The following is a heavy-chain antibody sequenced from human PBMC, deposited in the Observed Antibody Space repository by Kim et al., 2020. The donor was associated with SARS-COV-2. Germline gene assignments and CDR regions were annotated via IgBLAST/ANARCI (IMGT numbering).Heavy chain of an antibody. CDR2: INHSGST. CDR3: ARAIAAAGTPVDY. Sequence: SETLSLTCAVYGGSFSGYYWSWIRQPPGKGLEWIGEINHSGSTNYNPSLKSRVTISVDTSKNQFSLKPSSVTAADTAVYYCARAIAAAGTPVDYWGQGTLVTVSS. CDR1: GGSFSGYY. J-gene: IGHJ4*02. V-gene: IGHV4-34*01. D-gene: IGHD6-13*01.